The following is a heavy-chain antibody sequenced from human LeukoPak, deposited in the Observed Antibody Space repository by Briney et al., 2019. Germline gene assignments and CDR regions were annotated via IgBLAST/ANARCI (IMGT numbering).Heavy chain of an antibody. Sequence: NPSETLSLTCTVSGGSISSYYWSWIRQPPEKGLEWIAYIYYSVSTDYNPSLKSRATISVDTSKNQVSLKLSSVTAADTAVYYWARGATWGYYDTSGYRRAFDIWGQGTMVTVSS. CDR2: IYYSVST. V-gene: IGHV4-59*01. J-gene: IGHJ3*02. CDR1: GGSISSYY. CDR3: ARGATWGYYDTSGYRRAFDI. D-gene: IGHD3-22*01.